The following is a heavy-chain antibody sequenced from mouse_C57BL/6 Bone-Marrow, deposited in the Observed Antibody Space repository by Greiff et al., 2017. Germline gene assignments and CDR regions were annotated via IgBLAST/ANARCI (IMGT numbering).Heavy chain of an antibody. D-gene: IGHD1-1*01. CDR3: ARSGYYDGSSFWYFDV. V-gene: IGHV1-64*01. CDR2: IHPNSGST. Sequence: QVQLQQPGAELVKPGASVKLSCKASGYTFTSYWMHWVKQRPGQGLEWIGMIHPNSGSTNYNEKFKSKATLTVDKSSSTAYMQHSSLTSEDSAVYDSARSGYYDGSSFWYFDVWGTGTTVTVSS. J-gene: IGHJ1*03. CDR1: GYTFTSYW.